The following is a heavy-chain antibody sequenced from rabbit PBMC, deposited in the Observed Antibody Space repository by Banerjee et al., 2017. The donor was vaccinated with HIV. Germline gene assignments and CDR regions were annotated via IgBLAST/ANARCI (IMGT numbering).Heavy chain of an antibody. CDR3: ARATGNSGWGADL. CDR2: IYPDYGST. J-gene: IGHJ6*01. CDR1: GIDFSSYG. D-gene: IGHD4-1*01. V-gene: IGHV1S7*01. Sequence: QLVESGGGLVTLGGSLKLSCKASGIDFSSYGISWVRQAPGKGLEWIAYIYPDYGSTDYASWVNGRFTISLDNAQNTLYLQLNSLTDADTATYFCARATGNSGWGADLWGPGTLVTVS.